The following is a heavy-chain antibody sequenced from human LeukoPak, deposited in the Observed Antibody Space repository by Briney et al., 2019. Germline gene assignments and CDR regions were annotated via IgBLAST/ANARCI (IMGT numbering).Heavy chain of an antibody. CDR2: ISSRSSYI. D-gene: IGHD3-22*01. V-gene: IGHV3-21*01. CDR1: GFTFSRHS. J-gene: IGHJ3*02. CDR3: ARYYDSSGYYYLDAFDI. Sequence: PGGSLRLSCEASGFTFSRHSMNWVRQAPGKGLEWVSSISSRSSYIYYADSVKGRFTISRDNAKNSLYLQMNSLRAEDTAVYYCARYYDSSGYYYLDAFDIWGQGTMVTVSS.